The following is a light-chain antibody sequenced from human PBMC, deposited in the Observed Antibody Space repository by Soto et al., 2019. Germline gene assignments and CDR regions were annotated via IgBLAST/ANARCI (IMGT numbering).Light chain of an antibody. CDR3: QQYNDWPSMYT. CDR2: GAS. V-gene: IGKV3-15*01. Sequence: EIVMTQSPATLSVSPGERATLSCRASQSFDSNLAWYQQKPGQAPRLLIYGASTRATGVPARFSGSGSGTELTLTISSLQSEDFAVYYCQQYNDWPSMYTFGQGTKLEMK. CDR1: QSFDSN. J-gene: IGKJ2*01.